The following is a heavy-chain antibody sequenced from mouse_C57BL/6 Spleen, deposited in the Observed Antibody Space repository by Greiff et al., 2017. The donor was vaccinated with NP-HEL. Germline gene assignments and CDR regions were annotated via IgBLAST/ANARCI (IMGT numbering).Heavy chain of an antibody. CDR3: ARGRDYGSFDY. CDR2: IWSGGST. CDR1: GFSLTSYG. V-gene: IGHV2-2*01. J-gene: IGHJ2*01. D-gene: IGHD1-1*01. Sequence: QVQLKQSGPGLVQPSQSLSITCTVSGFSLTSYGVHWVRQSPGKGLEWLGVIWSGGSTDYNAAFISRLSISKDNSKSQVFFKMNSLQADDTAIYYCARGRDYGSFDYWGQGTTLTVSS.